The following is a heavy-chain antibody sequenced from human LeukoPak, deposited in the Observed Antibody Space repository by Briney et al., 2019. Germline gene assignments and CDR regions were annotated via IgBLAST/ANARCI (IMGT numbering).Heavy chain of an antibody. J-gene: IGHJ4*02. CDR3: AKDLRTYGSGIYRLPTVIFNY. D-gene: IGHD3-10*01. Sequence: GGSLRLSRAASGFSVSTYAMSWVRQAPGKGLEWVSSIIATGDSTYYADSVKGRFTISRDNSKNTLYLQMNSLRAEDTAIYYCAKDLRTYGSGIYRLPTVIFNYWGQGTLVTVSS. CDR2: IIATGDST. V-gene: IGHV3-23*01. CDR1: GFSVSTYA.